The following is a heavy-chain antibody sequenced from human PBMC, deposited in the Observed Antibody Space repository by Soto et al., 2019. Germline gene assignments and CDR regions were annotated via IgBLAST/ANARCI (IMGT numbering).Heavy chain of an antibody. CDR1: GGTFSSYA. V-gene: IGHV1-69*01. Sequence: QVQLVQSGAEVKKPGSSVKVSCNASGGTFSSYAISWVRQAPGQGLEWMGGIIPIFGTANYAQKFQGRVTITADESTSTAYMELSSLRSEHTAVYYCARCFYDSSGPATYYYYGMDVWGQGTTVTVSS. CDR3: ARCFYDSSGPATYYYYGMDV. J-gene: IGHJ6*02. CDR2: IIPIFGTA. D-gene: IGHD3-22*01.